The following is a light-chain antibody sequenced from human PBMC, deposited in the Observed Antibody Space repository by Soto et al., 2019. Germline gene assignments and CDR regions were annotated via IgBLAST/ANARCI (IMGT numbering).Light chain of an antibody. J-gene: IGKJ2*01. CDR3: QQTNDFPYT. V-gene: IGKV1-12*01. Sequence: DIQMTQSPSSVSASVSDRVTITCRASHVISSWLAWYQQKPGKAPKLLIYAASRLQSGVPSRFSGSESGADFSLTISSLQPEDVATYYCQQTNDFPYTFGQGTKLEIK. CDR1: HVISSW. CDR2: AAS.